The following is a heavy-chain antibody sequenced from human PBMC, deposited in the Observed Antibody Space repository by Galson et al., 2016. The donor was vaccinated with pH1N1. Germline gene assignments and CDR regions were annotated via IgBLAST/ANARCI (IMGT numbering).Heavy chain of an antibody. V-gene: IGHV1-8*01. D-gene: IGHD2-15*01. CDR3: ASGGYCSGGSCYDVFDY. Sequence: SVKVSCKASGYTFTDYDINWVRQGTGQGLEWMGWMNPNNDNTGYAQKFQGRVTMTRNTSISTAYMELSSLRSEDTAVYYCASGGYCSGGSCYDVFDYWGQVTLVTVS. CDR1: GYTFTDYD. CDR2: MNPNNDNT. J-gene: IGHJ4*02.